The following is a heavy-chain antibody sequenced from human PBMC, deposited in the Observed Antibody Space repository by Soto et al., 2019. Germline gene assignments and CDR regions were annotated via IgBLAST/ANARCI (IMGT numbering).Heavy chain of an antibody. CDR1: GYTFTSYD. V-gene: IGHV1-8*01. CDR3: ARGRDDGGPIDY. CDR2: MNPNSGNT. D-gene: IGHD3-16*01. Sequence: ASVKVSCKASGYTFTSYDINWVRQATGQGLEWMGWMNPNSGNTGYAQKFQGRVTMTRNTSISTAYMELSSLRSEDTAVYYCARGRDDGGPIDYWGQGTLVTVSS. J-gene: IGHJ4*02.